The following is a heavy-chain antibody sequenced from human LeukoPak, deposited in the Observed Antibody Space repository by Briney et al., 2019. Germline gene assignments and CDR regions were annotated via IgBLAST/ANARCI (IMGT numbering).Heavy chain of an antibody. CDR2: IYTGGST. Sequence: PSETLFLTCSVSGGTIHSYYWSWIRQPPGKALEFIGYIYTGGSTNYNPSLKRRVAISVDTSKNQFSLRLNSVTAADTAVYYCARRSNYFDYWGQGTLVTVSS. J-gene: IGHJ4*02. CDR3: ARRSNYFDY. CDR1: GGTIHSYY. V-gene: IGHV4-4*09. D-gene: IGHD4-11*01.